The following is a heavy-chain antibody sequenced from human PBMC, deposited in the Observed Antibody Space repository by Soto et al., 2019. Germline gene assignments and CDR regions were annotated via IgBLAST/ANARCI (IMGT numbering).Heavy chain of an antibody. V-gene: IGHV3-7*01. CDR1: GFTFSSYW. Sequence: GGSLRLSCAASGFTFSSYWMSWVRQAPGKGLEWVANIKQDGSEKYYVDSVKGRFTISRDNAKNSVSLQMNSLRAEDTAVYYCAREYTAWPLAYGLDVWGQGTTVTVSS. J-gene: IGHJ6*02. CDR3: AREYTAWPLAYGLDV. CDR2: IKQDGSEK. D-gene: IGHD2-2*02.